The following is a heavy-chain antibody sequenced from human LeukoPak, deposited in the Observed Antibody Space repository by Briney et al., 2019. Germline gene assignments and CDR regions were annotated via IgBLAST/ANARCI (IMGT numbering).Heavy chain of an antibody. CDR1: GYTFTSYG. CDR3: ARSQYITMIVARLYQFDD. CDR2: INPSAGIT. D-gene: IGHD3-22*01. Sequence: ASVKVSCKASGYTFTSYGISWVRQAPGQGLEWMGIINPSAGITTYAQKFQGRVAMTKDTSTSTVYMELSSLRSEDTAVYYCARSQYITMIVARLYQFDDWGQGTLVTVSS. V-gene: IGHV1-46*01. J-gene: IGHJ4*02.